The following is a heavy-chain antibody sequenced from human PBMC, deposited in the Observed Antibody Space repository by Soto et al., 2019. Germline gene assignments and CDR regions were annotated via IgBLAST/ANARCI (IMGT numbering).Heavy chain of an antibody. J-gene: IGHJ4*02. Sequence: EVQLLESGGGLVQPGGSLRLSCAASGFTFSSYAMSWVRQAPGKGLEWVSAISGSGGSTYYADSVKGRFTISRDNSKNTLYLQINSLRAEDTAVYYCAESASGWYISCNYWGQGTLITVSS. CDR3: AESASGWYISCNY. D-gene: IGHD6-19*01. V-gene: IGHV3-23*01. CDR1: GFTFSSYA. CDR2: ISGSGGST.